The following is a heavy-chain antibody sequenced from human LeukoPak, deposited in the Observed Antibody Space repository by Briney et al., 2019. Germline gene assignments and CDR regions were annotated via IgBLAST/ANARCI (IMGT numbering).Heavy chain of an antibody. J-gene: IGHJ4*02. CDR3: AREEYSSDWYGHDS. Sequence: PSETLSLTCTVSGGSISSSSYYWGWIRQPPGKGLEWIGSIYYTGTTFDNPSLKSRVTLSVDTSKNQFSLRLTSVTAADTAFYYCAREEYSSDWYGHDSWGQGTLVTVSS. CDR2: IYYTGTT. V-gene: IGHV4-39*07. CDR1: GGSISSSSYY. D-gene: IGHD6-13*01.